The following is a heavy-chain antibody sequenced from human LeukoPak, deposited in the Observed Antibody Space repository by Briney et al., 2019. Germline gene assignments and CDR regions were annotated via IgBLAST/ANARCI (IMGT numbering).Heavy chain of an antibody. Sequence: SETLSLTCTVSGVSISSYYWSWIRQPPGKGLEWIGYMHYSGSTNYNPSLKSRVTISVDTSKNQFSLKLSSVTAADTAVYYCARDRYIFAGPDAYYYMDVWGKGTTVTISS. V-gene: IGHV4-59*01. CDR3: ARDRYIFAGPDAYYYMDV. D-gene: IGHD5-18*01. CDR1: GVSISSYY. CDR2: MHYSGST. J-gene: IGHJ6*03.